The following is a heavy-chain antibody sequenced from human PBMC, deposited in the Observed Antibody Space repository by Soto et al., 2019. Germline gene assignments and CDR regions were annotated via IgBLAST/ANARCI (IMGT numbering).Heavy chain of an antibody. J-gene: IGHJ5*02. CDR2: IYYSGST. CDR3: ARASSPYLDWLSAFDP. V-gene: IGHV4-61*01. CDR1: GGSVISGSYY. Sequence: PSETLSLTCPLSGGSVISGSYYWSWLRQPPGKGLEWSGYIYYSGSTKYNPSLKSRVTISVDTSKNQFSLKLSSVTAADTAVYYCARASSPYLDWLSAFDPWGQGTLVTVSS. D-gene: IGHD3-9*01.